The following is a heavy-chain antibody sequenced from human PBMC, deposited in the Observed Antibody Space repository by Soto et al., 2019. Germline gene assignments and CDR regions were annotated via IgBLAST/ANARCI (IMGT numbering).Heavy chain of an antibody. CDR3: AIDPEIYFDWLLYRDNWFDP. Sequence: GASVKVSCKASGYTFTSYGISWVRQAPGQGLEWMGWISAYNGNTNYAQKLQGRVTMTTDTSTSTAYMELRSLRSDDTAVYYCAIDPEIYFDWLLYRDNWFDPWGQGTLVTVSS. D-gene: IGHD3-9*01. J-gene: IGHJ5*02. CDR1: GYTFTSYG. V-gene: IGHV1-18*01. CDR2: ISAYNGNT.